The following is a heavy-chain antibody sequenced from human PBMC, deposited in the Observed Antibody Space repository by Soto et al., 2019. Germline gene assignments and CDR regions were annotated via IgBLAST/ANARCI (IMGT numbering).Heavy chain of an antibody. CDR3: AKDHGMDV. CDR2: ISGSGGST. V-gene: IGHV3-23*01. J-gene: IGHJ6*02. Sequence: EVQVLESGGGLAQPGGSLRLSCVASGFTFSDYAMAWVRQSPGKELEWGSSISGSGGSTYYADSVKGRFTISRDNSKNTVFLQNDSLRTEDTSVYYCAKDHGMDVWGQGATVTVSS. CDR1: GFTFSDYA.